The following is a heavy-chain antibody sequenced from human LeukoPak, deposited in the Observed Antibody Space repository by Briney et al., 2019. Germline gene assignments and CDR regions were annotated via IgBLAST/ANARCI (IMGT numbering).Heavy chain of an antibody. Sequence: GGSLRLSCAASGFTFSSYWMSWVRQAPGKGLEWVANIKQDGSEKYYVDSVKGRFTISRDNAKNSLYLQMNSLRAEDTAVYYCARGAEDCSSTSCYARHTDYWGQGTLVTVSS. CDR2: IKQDGSEK. CDR3: ARGAEDCSSTSCYARHTDY. J-gene: IGHJ4*02. V-gene: IGHV3-7*01. D-gene: IGHD2-2*01. CDR1: GFTFSSYW.